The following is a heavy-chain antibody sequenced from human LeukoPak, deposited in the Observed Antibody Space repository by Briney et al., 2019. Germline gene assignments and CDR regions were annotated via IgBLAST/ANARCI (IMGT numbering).Heavy chain of an antibody. CDR3: ARGPLGYCSSTSCYRYYYYGMDV. V-gene: IGHV3-7*01. D-gene: IGHD2-2*01. J-gene: IGHJ6*02. CDR1: GFTFSSYW. CDR2: IKQDGREK. Sequence: GGSLSLSCAASGFTFSSYWMSWVRQAPGKGLEWVANIKQDGREKYYVDSVKGRFTISRDNAKNSLYLQMNSLRAEDTAVYYCARGPLGYCSSTSCYRYYYYGMDVWGQGTTVTVSS.